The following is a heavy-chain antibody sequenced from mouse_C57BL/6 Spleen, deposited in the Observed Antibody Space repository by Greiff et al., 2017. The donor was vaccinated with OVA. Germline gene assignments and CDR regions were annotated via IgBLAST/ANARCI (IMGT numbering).Heavy chain of an antibody. CDR2: IDPEDGDT. V-gene: IGHV14-1*01. CDR3: TPDYYGSSPFAY. D-gene: IGHD1-1*01. J-gene: IGHJ3*01. Sequence: VQLQQSGAELVRPGASVKLSCTASGFNIKDSYMHWVKQRPEQGLEWIGRIDPEDGDTEYAPKFQGKATMTADTSSTTTYLQLSSLTSEDTDVYYCTPDYYGSSPFAYWGQGTLVTVSA. CDR1: GFNIKDSY.